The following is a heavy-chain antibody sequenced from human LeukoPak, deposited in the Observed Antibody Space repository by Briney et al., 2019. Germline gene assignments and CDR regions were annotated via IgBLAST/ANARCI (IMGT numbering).Heavy chain of an antibody. CDR1: GFTFSSNG. V-gene: IGHV3-30*03. CDR3: ARGGVRYDSSGDFDY. J-gene: IGHJ4*02. Sequence: GGSLRLSCAASGFTFSSNGMHWVRQAPGKGLEWVAVISYDGSNKYYADSVKGRFTISRDNSKNTLYLQMNSLRAEDTAVYYCARGGVRYDSSGDFDYWGQGTLVTVSS. CDR2: ISYDGSNK. D-gene: IGHD3-22*01.